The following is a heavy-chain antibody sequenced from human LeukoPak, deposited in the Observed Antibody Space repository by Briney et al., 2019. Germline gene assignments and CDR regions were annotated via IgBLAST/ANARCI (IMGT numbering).Heavy chain of an antibody. CDR3: ARDQRGLGIFPYYYDSSGYPHYY. D-gene: IGHD3-22*01. CDR1: GYTFTSYY. Sequence: ASVKVSCKASGYTFTSYYMHWVRQAPGQGLEWMGIINPSGGSTSYAQKFQGRVTMTRDTSTSTVYMELSSLRSEDTAVYYCARDQRGLGIFPYYYDSSGYPHYYWGQGTLVTVSS. V-gene: IGHV1-46*01. CDR2: INPSGGST. J-gene: IGHJ4*02.